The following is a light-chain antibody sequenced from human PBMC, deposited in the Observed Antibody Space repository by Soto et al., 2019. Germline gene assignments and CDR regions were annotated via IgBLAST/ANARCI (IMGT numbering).Light chain of an antibody. CDR3: QHRSNWPPLFT. J-gene: IGKJ3*01. Sequence: EIVLTQSPATLSLSPGERATLSCRASQSVRRFLAWYQQKPGQAPRLLIYDTSNRAAGIPARFTGSGSGTDFTLTISSLEPEDFAVYYCQHRSNWPPLFTFGPGTKVDIK. V-gene: IGKV3-11*01. CDR2: DTS. CDR1: QSVRRF.